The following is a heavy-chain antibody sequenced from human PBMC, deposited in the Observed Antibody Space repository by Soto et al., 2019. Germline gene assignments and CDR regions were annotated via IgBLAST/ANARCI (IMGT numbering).Heavy chain of an antibody. D-gene: IGHD3-22*01. Sequence: QVQLVESGGGVVQPGRSLRLSCAASGFTFSNFAMHWVRQAPGKGLEWVAVIWYDGSNKYYADSVKGRFTISRDNSKNTLYLQMNSLRAEDTAVYYCATTLHYSDNSGYYTGFDCWGQGTLVTVSS. CDR1: GFTFSNFA. CDR3: ATTLHYSDNSGYYTGFDC. J-gene: IGHJ4*02. V-gene: IGHV3-33*01. CDR2: IWYDGSNK.